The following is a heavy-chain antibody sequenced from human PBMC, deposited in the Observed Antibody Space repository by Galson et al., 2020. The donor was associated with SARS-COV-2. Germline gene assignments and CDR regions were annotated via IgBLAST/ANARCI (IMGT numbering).Heavy chain of an antibody. CDR1: GFTFSDHA. CDR3: ASDGHSSRGWAFDF. V-gene: IGHV3-33*08. J-gene: IGHJ4*02. Sequence: GGSLRLSCAASGFTFSDHAKHWVRQAPGKGQERVAQIFFDGSEKYYGDSVRGRFTISRDSTKNTVYRQMNTLRVDDTAVYYCASDGHSSRGWAFDFWGQGTLLTVSS. CDR2: IFFDGSEK. D-gene: IGHD6-19*01.